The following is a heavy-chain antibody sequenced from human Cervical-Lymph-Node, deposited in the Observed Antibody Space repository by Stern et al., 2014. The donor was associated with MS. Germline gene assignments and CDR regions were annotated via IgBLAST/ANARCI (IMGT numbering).Heavy chain of an antibody. D-gene: IGHD2-15*01. CDR2: IGTAGDT. Sequence: MQLVQSGGGLVQPGGSLRLSCAASGFTFSSYDMHWVRQATGKGLEWVSAIGTAGDTYYPGSVKGRFTISRENAKNSLYLQMNSLRAGDTAVYYCARGNGYCSGGSCYWFDPWGQGTLVTVSS. V-gene: IGHV3-13*01. CDR1: GFTFSSYD. CDR3: ARGNGYCSGGSCYWFDP. J-gene: IGHJ5*02.